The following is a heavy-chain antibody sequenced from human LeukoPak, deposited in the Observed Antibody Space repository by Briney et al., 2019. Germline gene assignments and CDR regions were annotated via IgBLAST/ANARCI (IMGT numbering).Heavy chain of an antibody. J-gene: IGHJ4*02. Sequence: SVKVSCKASGGTFSSYAISWVRQAPGQGLEWMGRIIPILGIANYAQKFQGRVTITADKSTSTAYMELSSLRSEDTAVYYCARSKAVAPFDYWGQGTLVTVSS. CDR2: IIPILGIA. CDR1: GGTFSSYA. D-gene: IGHD6-19*01. V-gene: IGHV1-69*04. CDR3: ARSKAVAPFDY.